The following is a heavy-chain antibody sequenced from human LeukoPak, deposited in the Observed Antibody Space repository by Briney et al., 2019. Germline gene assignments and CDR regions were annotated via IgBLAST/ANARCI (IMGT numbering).Heavy chain of an antibody. D-gene: IGHD3-22*01. V-gene: IGHV3-48*04. CDR3: TRWMFSYYDKNASDI. J-gene: IGHJ3*02. Sequence: PGGSLRLSCAASGFTFSDDSMSWVRQAPGKGLQWISFISSASRTIYYADSVKGRFTISRDNAQNSLYLQMNSLKAEDTAVYYCTRWMFSYYDKNASDIWGQGTMVTVSS. CDR2: ISSASRTI. CDR1: GFTFSDDS.